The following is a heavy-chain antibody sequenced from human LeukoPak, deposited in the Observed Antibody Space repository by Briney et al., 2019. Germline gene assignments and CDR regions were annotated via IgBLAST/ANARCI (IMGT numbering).Heavy chain of an antibody. CDR3: ARAEVTSLGALDI. CDR2: VHYSGTT. D-gene: IGHD2-21*02. Sequence: SETLSLTCTVSHDSIKSYYWNWIRKSPEKGLEWIGYVHYSGTTVYNPSFQSRLTTSIDMSKNQLSLRLSSVTAADTAIYYCARAEVTSLGALDIWARGQWSPSLQ. V-gene: IGHV4-59*01. J-gene: IGHJ3*02. CDR1: HDSIKSYY.